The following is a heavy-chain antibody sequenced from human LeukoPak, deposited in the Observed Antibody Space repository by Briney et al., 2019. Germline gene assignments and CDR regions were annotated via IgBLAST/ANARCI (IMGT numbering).Heavy chain of an antibody. D-gene: IGHD1-26*01. Sequence: TLSLTCTVSGGSISSGDYYWTWIRQPPGKVLEWLALIFWDNDKRYSPSLKTRLTVTKDTSKNQVVLTMTNMDPVDTATYYCAQRVGRGARPFDYWGQGALVTVSS. CDR2: IFWDNDK. J-gene: IGHJ4*02. V-gene: IGHV2-5*08. CDR3: AQRVGRGARPFDY. CDR1: GGSISSGDY.